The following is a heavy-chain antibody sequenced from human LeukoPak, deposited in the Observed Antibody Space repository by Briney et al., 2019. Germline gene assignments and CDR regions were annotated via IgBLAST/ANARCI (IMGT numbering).Heavy chain of an antibody. J-gene: IGHJ4*02. CDR1: GGSFSGYY. CDR2: IYYSGST. D-gene: IGHD3-22*01. CDR3: ARDANYYDSSGLDY. V-gene: IGHV4-31*11. Sequence: SETLSLTCAVYGGSFSGYYWSWIRQHPGKGLEWIGYIYYSGSTYYNPSLKSRVTISVDTSKNQFSLKLSSVTAADTAVYYCARDANYYDSSGLDYWGQGTLVTVSS.